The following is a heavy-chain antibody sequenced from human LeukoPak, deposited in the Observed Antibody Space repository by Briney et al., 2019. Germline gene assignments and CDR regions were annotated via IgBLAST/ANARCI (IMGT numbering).Heavy chain of an antibody. CDR3: AKRDGSGRYFFDY. CDR1: GFTVSSNY. CDR2: VYSGGST. Sequence: PGGSLRLSCAASGFTVSSNYMSWVRQAPGKGLEWVSVVYSGGSTYYADSVKGRFTISRDNSKNTLYLQMSSLRAEDTAVYYCAKRDGSGRYFFDYWGQGTLVTVSS. J-gene: IGHJ4*02. V-gene: IGHV3-53*05. D-gene: IGHD3-9*01.